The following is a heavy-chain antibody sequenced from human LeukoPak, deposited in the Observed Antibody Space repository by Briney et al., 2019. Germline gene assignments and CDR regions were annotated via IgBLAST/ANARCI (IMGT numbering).Heavy chain of an antibody. CDR3: ARAHGNYDSSGYYSPFDY. D-gene: IGHD3-22*01. Sequence: NPSETLSLTCAVYGGSFSGYYWSWIRQPPGKGLEWIGEINHSGSTYYNPSLKSRVTISVDTSKNQFSLKLSSVTAADTAVYYCARAHGNYDSSGYYSPFDYWGQGTLVTVSS. CDR2: INHSGST. CDR1: GGSFSGYY. V-gene: IGHV4-34*01. J-gene: IGHJ4*02.